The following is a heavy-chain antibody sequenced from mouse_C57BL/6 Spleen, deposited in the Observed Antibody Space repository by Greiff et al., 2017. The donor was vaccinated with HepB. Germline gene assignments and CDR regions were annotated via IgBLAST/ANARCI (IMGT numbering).Heavy chain of an antibody. D-gene: IGHD2-5*01. J-gene: IGHJ4*01. V-gene: IGHV1-82*01. CDR1: GYAFSSSW. CDR2: IYPGDGDT. CDR3: ARKNYSNYYAMDY. Sequence: LVKPGASVKISCKASGYAFSSSWMNWVKQRPGKGLEWIGRIYPGDGDTNYNGKFKGKATLTADKSSSTAYMQLSSLTSEDSAVYFCARKNYSNYYAMDYWGQGTSVTVSS.